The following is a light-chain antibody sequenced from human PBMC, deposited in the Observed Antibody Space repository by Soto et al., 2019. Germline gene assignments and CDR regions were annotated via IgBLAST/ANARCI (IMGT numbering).Light chain of an antibody. CDR3: QQFDDSVT. CDR2: GTS. Sequence: MTQSPATLSVSPGERATLSCRASQSVSSNLAWYQQKPGQAPRLLIYGTSDRATGTPDRFSGSGSGTEFTLTISRLEPEDYAVYYCQQFDDSVTFGQGTRLEIK. J-gene: IGKJ5*01. V-gene: IGKV3D-15*01. CDR1: QSVSSN.